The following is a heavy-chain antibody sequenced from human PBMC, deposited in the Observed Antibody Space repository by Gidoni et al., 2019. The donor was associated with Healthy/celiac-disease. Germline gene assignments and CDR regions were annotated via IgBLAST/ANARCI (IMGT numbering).Heavy chain of an antibody. CDR2: INHSGST. J-gene: IGHJ4*02. CDR3: ARVARIWFGELSVRIFDY. CDR1: FSGYY. D-gene: IGHD3-10*01. Sequence: QVQLQQWGAGLLKPSETLSFSGYYWSWIRQPPGKGLEWIGEINHSGSTNYNPSLKSRVTISVDTSKNQFSLKLSSVTAADTAVYYCARVARIWFGELSVRIFDYWGQGTLVTVSS. V-gene: IGHV4-34*01.